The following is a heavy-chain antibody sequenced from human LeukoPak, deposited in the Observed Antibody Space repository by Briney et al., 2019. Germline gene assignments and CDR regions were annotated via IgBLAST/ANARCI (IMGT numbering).Heavy chain of an antibody. CDR1: GGSISSYY. CDR3: ARTEGLPAAKAFDI. V-gene: IGHV4-59*01. CDR2: IYYSGST. Sequence: KPSETLSLTCTVSGGSISSYYWSWIRQPPGRGLKWIGYIYYSGSTNYNPSLKSRVTISVDTSKNQFSLKLSSVTAADTAVYYCARTEGLPAAKAFDIWGQGTMVTVSS. J-gene: IGHJ3*02. D-gene: IGHD2-2*01.